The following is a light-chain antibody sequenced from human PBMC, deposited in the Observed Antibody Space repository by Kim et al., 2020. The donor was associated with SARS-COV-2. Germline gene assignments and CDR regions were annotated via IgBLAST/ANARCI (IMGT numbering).Light chain of an antibody. Sequence: SPGDRDVLSCRASHSVSSSYLAWYQQKPGQAPRLLIYGASSRDTGIPDRFSGSGSRTDFTLTISRLEPEDVAVYYCQQYGSSPLTFGGGTKVDIK. V-gene: IGKV3-20*01. CDR2: GAS. CDR1: HSVSSSY. CDR3: QQYGSSPLT. J-gene: IGKJ4*01.